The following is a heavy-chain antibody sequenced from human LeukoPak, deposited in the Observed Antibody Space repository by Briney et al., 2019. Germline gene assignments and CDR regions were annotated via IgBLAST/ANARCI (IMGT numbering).Heavy chain of an antibody. V-gene: IGHV1-18*01. CDR3: ARDRSSRPGGLWFDP. Sequence: GASVKVSCKASGYTFTSYGISWVRQAPGQGLEWMGWISAYNGNTNYAQKLQGRVTMTTDTSTSTAYMELRSLRSDDTAVYYCARDRSSRPGGLWFDPWGQGTLVTVSS. J-gene: IGHJ5*02. CDR1: GYTFTSYG. D-gene: IGHD6-13*01. CDR2: ISAYNGNT.